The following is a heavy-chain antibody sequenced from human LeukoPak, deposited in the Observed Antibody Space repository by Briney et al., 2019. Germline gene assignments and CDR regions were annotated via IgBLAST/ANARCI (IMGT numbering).Heavy chain of an antibody. D-gene: IGHD4-23*01. CDR2: ISASGTIT. CDR3: ARDFNYGGNFDY. CDR1: GFTFSSYE. V-gene: IGHV3-48*03. J-gene: IGHJ4*02. Sequence: GGSLRLSCAASGFTFSSYEMNWVRQAPGKGLEWISYISASGTITHYADSVEGRFTISRDNAKNSLYLQMNSLRAEDTAVYYCARDFNYGGNFDYWGQGTLVTVSS.